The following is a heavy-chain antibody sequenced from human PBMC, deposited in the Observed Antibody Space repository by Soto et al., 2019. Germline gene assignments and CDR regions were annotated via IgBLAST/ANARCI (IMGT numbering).Heavy chain of an antibody. CDR3: ERDRKGHSYGNDY. Sequence: EVQLVESGGGLVQPGGSLRLSCAASGFTFSSYSMNWVRQAPGKGLEWVSYISISSSTIYYADSVKGRFTISRDNAKNSMYMQMNSLRAEDTAVYYCERDRKGHSYGNDYWGQGTLVTVSS. J-gene: IGHJ4*02. CDR1: GFTFSSYS. D-gene: IGHD5-18*01. CDR2: ISISSSTI. V-gene: IGHV3-48*01.